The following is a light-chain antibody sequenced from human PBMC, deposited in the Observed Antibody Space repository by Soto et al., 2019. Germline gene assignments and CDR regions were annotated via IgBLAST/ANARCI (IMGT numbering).Light chain of an antibody. Sequence: QSALTQPPSASGSPGQSVTISCTGTSSDVGGYNYVSWYQQHPGKAPKLMIYEVSKRPSGVPDRFSGSKSGNTASLTVSGLQAEDEADYYCSSYAGSNNWGVFGTGTKVIVL. V-gene: IGLV2-8*01. CDR1: SSDVGGYNY. CDR2: EVS. CDR3: SSYAGSNNWGV. J-gene: IGLJ1*01.